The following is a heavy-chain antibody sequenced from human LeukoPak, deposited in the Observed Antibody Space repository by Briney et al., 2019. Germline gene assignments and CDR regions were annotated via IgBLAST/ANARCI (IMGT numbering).Heavy chain of an antibody. CDR1: GYTFTGYY. D-gene: IGHD2-15*01. CDR3: ARDSGYCSGGSCYYYYYGMDV. Sequence: ASVKVSCKASGYTFTGYYMHWVRQAPGQGLEWLGRINPNSGGTTYAQKFQGRVTMTRDTSISTVYMELSRLRSDDTAVYYCARDSGYCSGGSCYYYYYGMDVWGQGTTVTVSS. V-gene: IGHV1-2*06. CDR2: INPNSGGT. J-gene: IGHJ6*02.